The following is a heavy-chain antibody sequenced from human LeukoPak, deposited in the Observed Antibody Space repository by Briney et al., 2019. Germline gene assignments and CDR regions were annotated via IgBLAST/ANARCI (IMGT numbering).Heavy chain of an antibody. J-gene: IGHJ4*02. CDR1: GFTFSSYG. D-gene: IGHD2-15*01. V-gene: IGHV3-33*01. Sequence: GGSLRLSCAASGFTFSSYGMHWVRQAPGKGLEWVAVIWYDGSNKYYADSVKGRFTISRDNSKNSLYLQMNSLRAEDTAVYYCARVRSCSGGSCYSYSADYFDYWGQGTLVTVSS. CDR3: ARVRSCSGGSCYSYSADYFDY. CDR2: IWYDGSNK.